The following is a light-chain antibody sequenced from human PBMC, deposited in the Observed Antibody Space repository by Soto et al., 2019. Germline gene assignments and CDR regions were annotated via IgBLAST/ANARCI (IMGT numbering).Light chain of an antibody. J-gene: IGKJ4*01. CDR2: GVS. CDR1: QSVSDN. V-gene: IGKV3-15*01. CDR3: QQHNTWPLS. Sequence: EIVLTQSPATLSVSPGESATLSCRASQSVSDNLAWYQQKPGRAPRHLIYGVSTGATGIPARFRGSGSGTEFTLTISSLQSEDSAVYYCQQHNTWPLSFGGGTKVEIK.